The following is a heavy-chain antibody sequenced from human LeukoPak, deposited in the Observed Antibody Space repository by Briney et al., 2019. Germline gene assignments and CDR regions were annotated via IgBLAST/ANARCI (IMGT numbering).Heavy chain of an antibody. CDR1: GFAFSTYN. Sequence: PGGSLRLSCAASGFAFSTYNMNWVRQAPGKGLEWVSSISSSSSYIYYADSVKGRFTISRDNAKNSLYLQMNSLRAEDTAVYYCARDQNLDAFDIWGQGTMVTVSS. CDR3: ARDQNLDAFDI. J-gene: IGHJ3*02. CDR2: ISSSSSYI. V-gene: IGHV3-21*01.